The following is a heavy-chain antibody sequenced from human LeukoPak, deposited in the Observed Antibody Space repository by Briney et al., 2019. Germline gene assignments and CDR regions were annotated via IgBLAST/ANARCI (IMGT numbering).Heavy chain of an antibody. Sequence: SETLSLTCTVSGGSISSYYWSWIRQPPGKGLEWIGYIYYSGSTNYNPSLKSRVTISVDTSKNQFSLKLSSVTAADTAVYYCASSSGTTLYAFDIWGQGAMVTVSS. V-gene: IGHV4-59*08. CDR3: ASSSGTTLYAFDI. CDR2: IYYSGST. D-gene: IGHD3-22*01. J-gene: IGHJ3*02. CDR1: GGSISSYY.